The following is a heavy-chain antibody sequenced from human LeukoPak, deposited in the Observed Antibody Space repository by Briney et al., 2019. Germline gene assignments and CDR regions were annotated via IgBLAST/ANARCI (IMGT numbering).Heavy chain of an antibody. J-gene: IGHJ4*02. CDR2: ISAYNGNT. V-gene: IGHV1-18*04. Sequence: GASVKVSCKAPGYTFTSYGISWVRQAPGQGLEWMGWISAYNGNTNYAQKLQGRVTMTTDTSTSTAYMELRSLRSDDTAVYYCARDSHDYVWGSLGYWGQGTLVTVSS. CDR1: GYTFTSYG. D-gene: IGHD3-16*01. CDR3: ARDSHDYVWGSLGY.